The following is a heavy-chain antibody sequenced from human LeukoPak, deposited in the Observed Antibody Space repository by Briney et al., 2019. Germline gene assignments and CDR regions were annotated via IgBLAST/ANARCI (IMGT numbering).Heavy chain of an antibody. D-gene: IGHD3-22*01. CDR1: GFTFSSYS. Sequence: PGGSLRLSCAASGFTFSSYSMSWVRQAPGKGPEWVSSISDDSNYIYYADSVEGRFTISRDNAKNSLYLQMNSLRAEDAAVYYCARDSVGYYYDSSGSPNDYWGQGTLVTVSS. CDR2: ISDDSNYI. J-gene: IGHJ4*02. CDR3: ARDSVGYYYDSSGSPNDY. V-gene: IGHV3-21*01.